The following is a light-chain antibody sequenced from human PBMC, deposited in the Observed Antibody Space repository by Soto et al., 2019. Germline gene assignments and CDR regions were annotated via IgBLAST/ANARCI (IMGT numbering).Light chain of an antibody. Sequence: ETVLTQSPAILSVSLGERDTFSCRASQSISSDLAWYQQKPGQVPRLLIYGASTRATGIPARFSGSGSGTEFTLTISGLQAEDFAVYHCQQYNSWPHSFGQGTKLEI. CDR2: GAS. CDR1: QSISSD. J-gene: IGKJ2*01. CDR3: QQYNSWPHS. V-gene: IGKV3-15*01.